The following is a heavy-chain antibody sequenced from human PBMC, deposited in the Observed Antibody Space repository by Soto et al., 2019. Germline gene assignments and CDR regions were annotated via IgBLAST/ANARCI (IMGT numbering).Heavy chain of an antibody. CDR3: AREVAWGTAARKNWLDP. CDR2: IYYSGST. J-gene: IGHJ5*02. CDR1: GGSISSYY. V-gene: IGHV4-59*01. D-gene: IGHD6-6*01. Sequence: SETLSLTCTVSGGSISSYYWSWIRQPPGKGLEWIGYIYYSGSTNYNPSLKSRVTISVDTSKNQFSLKLSSVTAADTAVYYCAREVAWGTAARKNWLDPWGQGPRVTVSS.